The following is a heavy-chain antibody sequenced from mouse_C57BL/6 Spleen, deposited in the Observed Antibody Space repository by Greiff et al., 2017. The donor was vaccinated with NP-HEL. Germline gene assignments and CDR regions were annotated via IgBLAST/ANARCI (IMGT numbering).Heavy chain of an antibody. CDR1: GFTFSNYW. CDR2: IRLKSDNYAT. Sequence: EVKVEESGGGLVQPGGSMKLSCVASGFTFSNYWMNWVRQSPEKGLEWVAQIRLKSDNYATHYAESVKGRFTISRDDSKSSVYLQMNNLRAEDTGIYYCTANSPYYYGSWGTGTTVTISS. V-gene: IGHV6-3*01. D-gene: IGHD1-1*01. J-gene: IGHJ1*03. CDR3: TANSPYYYGS.